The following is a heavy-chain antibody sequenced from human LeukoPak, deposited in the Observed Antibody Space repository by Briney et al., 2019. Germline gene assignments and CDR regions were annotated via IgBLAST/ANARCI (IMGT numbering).Heavy chain of an antibody. CDR3: ARRTPILKNYDSDPIDAFDI. CDR1: GGSISSSSYY. CDR2: IYYSGST. D-gene: IGHD3-22*01. V-gene: IGHV4-39*01. Sequence: SETLSLTCTVSGGSISSSSYYWGWIRQPPGKGLEWIGSIYYSGSTYYNPSLKSRVTISVDTSKNQCSLRLSSVTAADTAVYYCARRTPILKNYDSDPIDAFDIWGQGTMVTVSS. J-gene: IGHJ3*02.